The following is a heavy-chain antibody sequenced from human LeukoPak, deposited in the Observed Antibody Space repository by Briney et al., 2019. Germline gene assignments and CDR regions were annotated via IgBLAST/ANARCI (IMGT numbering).Heavy chain of an antibody. CDR3: ASISRRGFDY. J-gene: IGHJ4*02. CDR1: GFTFSSYS. D-gene: IGHD2-21*01. CDR2: ISSSSSTI. V-gene: IGHV3-48*04. Sequence: GGSLRLSCAASGFTFSSYSMNWVRQAPGKGLEWVSYISSSSSTIYYADSVKGRFTTSRDNAKNSLYLQMNSLRAEDTAVYYCASISRRGFDYWGQGTLVTVSS.